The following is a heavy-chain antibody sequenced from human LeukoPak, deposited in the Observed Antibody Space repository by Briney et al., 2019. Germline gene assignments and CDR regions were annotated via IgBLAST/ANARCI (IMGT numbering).Heavy chain of an antibody. J-gene: IGHJ4*02. CDR3: ARGGSSWSHFVDY. D-gene: IGHD6-13*01. CDR2: IYHSGST. V-gene: IGHV4-38-2*02. Sequence: PSETLSLTCTVSGYSISTGYYWGWIRQPPGKGLEWIGSIYHSGSTFYNPSLNRRLTLSVDTFKHSFSLKLSPVTAADTAVYYCARGGSSWSHFVDYWGQGNLVTVSS. CDR1: GYSISTGYY.